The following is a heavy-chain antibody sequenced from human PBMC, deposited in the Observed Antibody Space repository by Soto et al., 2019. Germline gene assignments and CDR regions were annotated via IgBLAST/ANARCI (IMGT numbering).Heavy chain of an antibody. CDR2: FNAGNGNT. CDR3: ARDALGLDY. J-gene: IGHJ4*02. V-gene: IGHV1-3*01. CDR1: GYPFTTYP. D-gene: IGHD3-10*01. Sequence: QVQLVQSGAEVKKPGASVKVSCKAPGYPFTTYPMHWGPRAPGQRLGWLGWFNAGNGNTKYSQRSQGRVTITRDTSASTAYMELSSLRSEDTAVYYCARDALGLDYWGQGTLVTVSS.